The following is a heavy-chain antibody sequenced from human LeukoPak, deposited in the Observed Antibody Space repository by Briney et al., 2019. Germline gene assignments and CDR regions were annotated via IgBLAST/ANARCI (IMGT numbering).Heavy chain of an antibody. CDR1: GGSFSNYY. J-gene: IGHJ4*02. D-gene: IGHD3-9*01. Sequence: SSETLSLTCSVSGGSFSNYYWSWIRQPPGKGLEWIGFIYYSGTTDHSPSLKSRVTISIDTSKKQFSLKLSSVTAADTAVYYCARGVVLTGYPLDFWGRGTLVTVSS. V-gene: IGHV4-59*01. CDR2: IYYSGTT. CDR3: ARGVVLTGYPLDF.